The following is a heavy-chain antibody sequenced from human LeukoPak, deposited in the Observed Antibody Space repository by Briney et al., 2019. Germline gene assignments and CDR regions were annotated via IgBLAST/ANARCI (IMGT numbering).Heavy chain of an antibody. D-gene: IGHD4-23*01. CDR1: GGSVSSGTYY. Sequence: SETLSLTCTVSGGSVSSGTYYWSWIRQPPGKGLEWIGHIYYSGSTNYNPSLKSRVTISVDTSRNQFSLKLSSVTAADTAVYYCARRGAVYAGNDFDYWGQGTLVSVST. CDR3: ARRGAVYAGNDFDY. J-gene: IGHJ4*02. CDR2: IYYSGST. V-gene: IGHV4-61*01.